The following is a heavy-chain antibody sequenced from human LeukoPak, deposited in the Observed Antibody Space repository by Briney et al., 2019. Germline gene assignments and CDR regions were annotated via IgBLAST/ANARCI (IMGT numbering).Heavy chain of an antibody. V-gene: IGHV3-30-3*01. CDR2: ISYDGSNK. J-gene: IGHJ4*02. D-gene: IGHD3-9*01. Sequence: GGSLRLSCAASGFTFSGYAMHWVRQAPGKGLEWVAVISYDGSNKYYADSVKGRFTISRDNSKNTLYLQMNSLRAEDTAVYYCARVSERYFDWLSPFDYWGQGTLVTVSS. CDR1: GFTFSGYA. CDR3: ARVSERYFDWLSPFDY.